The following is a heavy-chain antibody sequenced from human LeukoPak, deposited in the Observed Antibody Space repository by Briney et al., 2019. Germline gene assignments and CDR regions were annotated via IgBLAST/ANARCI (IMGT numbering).Heavy chain of an antibody. CDR2: IIPILGIA. CDR1: GGTFSSYA. Sequence: TVKVSCKASGGTFSSYAISWVREAPGQGLEWMGRIIPILGIANYAQKFQGRVTITADKSTSTAYMELSSLRSEDTAVYYCARVESYGDYPNYWGQGTLVTVSS. CDR3: ARVESYGDYPNY. J-gene: IGHJ4*02. D-gene: IGHD4-17*01. V-gene: IGHV1-69*04.